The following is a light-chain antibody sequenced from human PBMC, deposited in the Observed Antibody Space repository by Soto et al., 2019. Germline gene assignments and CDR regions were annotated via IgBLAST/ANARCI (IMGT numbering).Light chain of an antibody. CDR2: EVS. V-gene: IGLV2-14*01. J-gene: IGLJ1*01. CDR3: SSYTSSTPYV. CDR1: SSDVGGYDY. Sequence: QSALTQPASVSGSPGQSITISCTGTSSDVGGYDYVSWYQQHPGTAPKLMIYEVSNRPSGFSNRFSGSKSGNAASLTISGLHDEDEAYYYCSSYTSSTPYVFGAGTKLTVL.